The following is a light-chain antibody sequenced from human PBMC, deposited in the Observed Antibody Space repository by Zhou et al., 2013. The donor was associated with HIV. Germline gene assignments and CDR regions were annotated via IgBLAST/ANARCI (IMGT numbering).Light chain of an antibody. CDR2: VAS. Sequence: EVVLTQSPSTLSLSPGERVTLSCRASQSLGNYLAWYQQKPGQAPRLLISVASSRATGIADRFSGSGSGTDFTLTISRLEPEDFAVYYCQQYGDSPWTFSQGTRVE. CDR3: QQYGDSPWT. J-gene: IGKJ1*01. V-gene: IGKV3-20*01. CDR1: QSLGNY.